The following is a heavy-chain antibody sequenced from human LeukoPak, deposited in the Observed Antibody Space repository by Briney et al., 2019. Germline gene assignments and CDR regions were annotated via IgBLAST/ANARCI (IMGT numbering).Heavy chain of an antibody. CDR3: ARGVNLGYCSGAGCYGDYFDY. CDR2: ISYDGSNK. CDR1: GFTFSSYA. J-gene: IGHJ4*02. V-gene: IGHV3-30*04. Sequence: GGSLRLSCAASGFTFSSYAMHWVRQAPGKGLEWVAVISYDGSNKYYADSVKGRFTISRDNSKNTLYLQMNSLRAEDTAVYYCARGVNLGYCSGAGCYGDYFDYWGQGNPVTVS. D-gene: IGHD2-2*01.